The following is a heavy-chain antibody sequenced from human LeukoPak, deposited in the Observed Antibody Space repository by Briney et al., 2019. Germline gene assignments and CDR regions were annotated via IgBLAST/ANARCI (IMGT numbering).Heavy chain of an antibody. CDR1: GGSISSGGYY. CDR2: INHSGST. J-gene: IGHJ5*02. CDR3: ARVLPVHSSSWYWFDP. D-gene: IGHD6-13*01. V-gene: IGHV4-39*07. Sequence: SETLSLTCTVSGGSISSGGYYWSWIRQPPGKGLEWIGEINHSGSTNYNPSLKSRVAISVDTSKNQFSLKLSSVTAADTAVYYCARVLPVHSSSWYWFDPWGQGTLVTVSS.